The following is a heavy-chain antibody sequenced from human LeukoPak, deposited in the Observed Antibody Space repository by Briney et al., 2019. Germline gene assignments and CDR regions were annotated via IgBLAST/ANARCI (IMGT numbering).Heavy chain of an antibody. CDR2: INHSGST. V-gene: IGHV4-34*01. CDR3: VRQGLYCSGGSCYLAWFDP. CDR1: GGSFSGYY. D-gene: IGHD2-15*01. J-gene: IGHJ5*02. Sequence: SETLSLTCAVYGGSFSGYYWSWIRQPPGKGLEWIGEINHSGSTNYNPSLKSRVTISVDTSKNQFSLKLSSVTAADTAVYYCVRQGLYCSGGSCYLAWFDPWGQGTLVTVSS.